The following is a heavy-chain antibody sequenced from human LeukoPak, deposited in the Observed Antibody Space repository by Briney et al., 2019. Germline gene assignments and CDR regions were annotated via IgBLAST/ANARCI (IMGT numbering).Heavy chain of an antibody. CDR2: IYYSGST. CDR1: GGSISSHY. CDR3: ARYLGDSYYFDY. D-gene: IGHD3-16*01. V-gene: IGHV4-59*11. Sequence: SETLSLTCTVSGGSISSHYWSWIRQPPGKGLEWIGYIYYSGSTNYNPSLKSRVTVSVDTSKNQFSLKLSSVTAGDTAVYYCARYLGDSYYFDYWGQGTLVTVSS. J-gene: IGHJ4*02.